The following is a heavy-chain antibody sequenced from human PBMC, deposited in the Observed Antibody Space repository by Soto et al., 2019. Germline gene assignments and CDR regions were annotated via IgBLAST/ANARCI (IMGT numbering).Heavy chain of an antibody. J-gene: IGHJ6*02. CDR3: ARGEDAFFYYGLDV. CDR1: GGSITSSY. Sequence: SSETLSLTCTVSGGSITSSYWSWIRRPPGKGLEWIAYIYDTGISGYTPSTSYNPSLKSRVTMSVDTSKSQFSLKLTSVTAADAAVYYCARGEDAFFYYGLDVWGQGITVTVSS. CDR2: IYDTGISGYTPST. V-gene: IGHV4-59*01.